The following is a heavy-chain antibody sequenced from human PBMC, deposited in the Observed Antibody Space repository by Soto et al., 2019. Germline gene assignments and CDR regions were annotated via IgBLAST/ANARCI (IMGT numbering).Heavy chain of an antibody. V-gene: IGHV1-46*01. CDR2: INPSAGST. D-gene: IGHD2-2*02. Sequence: GASVKVSWKASGYTFTSYYMHWGRQAPGQGLEWMGIINPSAGSTSYAQKFQGRVTMTRDTSTSTVYMELSSLRSEDTAVYYCARVYCSSTSCYSGYFDYWGQGTLVTVSS. CDR1: GYTFTSYY. J-gene: IGHJ4*02. CDR3: ARVYCSSTSCYSGYFDY.